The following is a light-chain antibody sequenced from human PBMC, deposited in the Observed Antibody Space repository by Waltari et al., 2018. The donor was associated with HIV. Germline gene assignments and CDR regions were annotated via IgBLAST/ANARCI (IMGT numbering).Light chain of an antibody. V-gene: IGLV4-69*01. CDR1: SGHSSYA. CDR3: QTWGTGIHRV. J-gene: IGLJ3*02. CDR2: LNSDGSH. Sequence: QLVLTQSPSASASLGASVKLTCTLSSGHSSYAIAWHQQQPEKGPRYLMKLNSDGSHSKGDGIPDRFSGSSSGAKRYLTISSLQSEDEADYYCQTWGTGIHRVFGGGTKLTVL.